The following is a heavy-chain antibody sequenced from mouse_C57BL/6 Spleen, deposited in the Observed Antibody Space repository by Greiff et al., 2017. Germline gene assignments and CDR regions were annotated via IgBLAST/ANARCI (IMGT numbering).Heavy chain of an antibody. CDR1: GYTFTSYW. Sequence: VQLQQPGAELVRPGSSVKLSCKASGYTFTSYWMDWVKQRPGQGLEWIGDIYPSDSETHYNQKFKDKATLTVDKSSSTAYMQLRSLTSEDSAVYYSARRGISNPYDFAYWGQGTTLTVSS. J-gene: IGHJ2*01. CDR2: IYPSDSET. V-gene: IGHV1-61*01. D-gene: IGHD2-12*01. CDR3: ARRGISNPYDFAY.